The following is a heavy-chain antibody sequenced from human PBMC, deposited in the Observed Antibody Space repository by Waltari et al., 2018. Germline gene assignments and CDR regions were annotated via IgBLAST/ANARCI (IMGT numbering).Heavy chain of an antibody. CDR3: AKVRGIYYNYFFDF. CDR1: GFTFNDYG. J-gene: IGHJ4*02. V-gene: IGHV3-23*01. Sequence: EVQLLESGGGLVQPGGSLRLSCAASGFTFNDYGLNWVRQAPGKGLEWVSGVSGNGANTFYADSVKGLFVISRDNSKNTVYLEMNSLRADDTAVYYCAKVRGIYYNYFFDFWGQGALVAVSS. CDR2: VSGNGANT. D-gene: IGHD1-26*01.